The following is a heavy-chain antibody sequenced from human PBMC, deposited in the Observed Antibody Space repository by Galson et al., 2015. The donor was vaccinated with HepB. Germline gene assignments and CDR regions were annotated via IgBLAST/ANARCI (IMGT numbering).Heavy chain of an antibody. D-gene: IGHD3-22*01. V-gene: IGHV3-74*01. Sequence: SLRLSCAASGFTFSSYWIHWVRQAPGKGLVWVSRVNSDGGSTNFADSVKGRFTLSRDNAKNTLFLQMNSLRAEDTAVYYCARSLYDTPGSYWYFDLWGRGTLVTVSS. CDR2: VNSDGGST. J-gene: IGHJ2*01. CDR1: GFTFSSYW. CDR3: ARSLYDTPGSYWYFDL.